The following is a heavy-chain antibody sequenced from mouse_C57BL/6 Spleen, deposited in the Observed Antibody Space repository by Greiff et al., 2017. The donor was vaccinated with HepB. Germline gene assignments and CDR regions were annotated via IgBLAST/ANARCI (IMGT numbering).Heavy chain of an antibody. Sequence: QVQLQQPGAELVRPGSSVKLSCKASGSTFTRYWMDWVKQRPGQGLEWIGNIYPSDSETHYNQTFKDKATLTVDKSSSTAYMQLSSLTSEDSAVYYCARRQRRLHDYWGQGTTLTVAS. V-gene: IGHV1-61*01. CDR2: IYPSDSET. J-gene: IGHJ2*01. CDR3: ARRQRRLHDY. D-gene: IGHD3-2*02. CDR1: GSTFTRYW.